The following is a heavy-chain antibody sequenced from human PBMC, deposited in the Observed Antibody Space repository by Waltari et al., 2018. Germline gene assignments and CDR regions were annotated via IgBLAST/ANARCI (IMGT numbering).Heavy chain of an antibody. J-gene: IGHJ4*02. CDR1: GGSISSYY. D-gene: IGHD6-19*01. CDR2: IYTSGST. CDR3: ARLATSSGWPFDY. Sequence: QVQLQESGPGLVKPSETLSLTCPVSGGSISSYYWSWIRQPAGKGLEWIGRIYTSGSTNYNPPLKSRVTMSVDTSKNQFSLKLSSVTAADTAVYYCARLATSSGWPFDYWGQGTLVTVSS. V-gene: IGHV4-4*07.